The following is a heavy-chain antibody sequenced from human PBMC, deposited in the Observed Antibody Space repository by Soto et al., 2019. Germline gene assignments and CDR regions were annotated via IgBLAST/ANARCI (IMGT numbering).Heavy chain of an antibody. V-gene: IGHV4-34*01. Sequence: SETLSLTCAVYGGSFSGYYWSWIPQPPGKGLEWIGEINHSGSTNYNPSLKSRVTISVDTSKNQFSLKLSSVTAADTAVYYCARAGLYYYYYYGMDVWGQGTTVT. CDR2: INHSGST. J-gene: IGHJ6*02. D-gene: IGHD6-19*01. CDR1: GGSFSGYY. CDR3: ARAGLYYYYYYGMDV.